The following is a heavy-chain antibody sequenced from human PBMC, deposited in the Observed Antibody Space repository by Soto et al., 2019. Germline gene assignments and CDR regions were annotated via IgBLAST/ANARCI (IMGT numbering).Heavy chain of an antibody. CDR3: TTYDYILGSVRYRWAY. J-gene: IGHJ4*02. CDR1: GFTFSIAW. D-gene: IGHD3-16*02. CDR2: IKSKTDGGTT. Sequence: EVQLVESGGGFVKPGGSLRLSCAASGFTFSIAWMSWVRQAPGKGLEWVARIKSKTDGGTTDHATPVKGRFTISRDDSKNTVYLQMNSLETEDTAVYYSTTYDYILGSVRYRWAYWGQGALVTVSS. V-gene: IGHV3-15*01.